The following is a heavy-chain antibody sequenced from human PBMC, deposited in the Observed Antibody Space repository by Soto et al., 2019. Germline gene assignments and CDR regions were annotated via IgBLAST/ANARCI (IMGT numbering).Heavy chain of an antibody. V-gene: IGHV4-34*01. CDR3: ARGPLNHYYGSGRKTRPFDP. D-gene: IGHD3-10*01. Sequence: SETLSLTCTVSGGSISSGDYYWSWIRQPPGKGLEWIGEINHSGSTNYNLSLKSRVTISVDTSKNQFSLKLSSVTAADPAVYYCARGPLNHYYGSGRKTRPFDPWGQGTLVTVSS. CDR2: INHSGST. CDR1: GGSISSGDYY. J-gene: IGHJ5*02.